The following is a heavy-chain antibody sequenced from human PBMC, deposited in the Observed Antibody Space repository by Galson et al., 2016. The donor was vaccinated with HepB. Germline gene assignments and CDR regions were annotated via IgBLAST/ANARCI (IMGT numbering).Heavy chain of an antibody. J-gene: IGHJ3*01. Sequence: APGKGLEWVAADSMDGRRKFYADSVKGRFTISRDNSNSMLFLQMSSLRADDTAVYYCARGKGADYKDAFELWGQGTRVTVSS. CDR2: DSMDGRRK. CDR3: ARGKGADYKDAFEL. D-gene: IGHD4-11*01. V-gene: IGHV3-30*03.